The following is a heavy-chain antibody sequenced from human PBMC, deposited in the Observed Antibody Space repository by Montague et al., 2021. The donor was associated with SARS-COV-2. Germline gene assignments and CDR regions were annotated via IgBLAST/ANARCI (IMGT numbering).Heavy chain of an antibody. J-gene: IGHJ1*01. V-gene: IGHV3-23*03. CDR1: GFTFSSYA. Sequence: SLRLSCAASGFTFSSYAMNWVRRAPGKGLEWVSLIYNGGLDTFYADSVEGRFTISRDNSNNMLYLQMSSLRVEDTAVYYCAKGQMSVAENFQHWGQGTLVTVSS. CDR2: IYNGGLDT. CDR3: AKGQMSVAENFQH.